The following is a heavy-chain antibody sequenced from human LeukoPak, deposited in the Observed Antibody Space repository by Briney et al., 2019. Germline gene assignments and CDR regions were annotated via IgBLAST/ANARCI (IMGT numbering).Heavy chain of an antibody. CDR2: IYTSGSA. CDR3: AREIRLNYGDYGNHYYYYYMDV. J-gene: IGHJ6*03. D-gene: IGHD4-17*01. CDR1: GGSIIDYY. V-gene: IGHV4-4*07. Sequence: SETLSLTCTVSGGSIIDYYWSWIRQSAGKGLEWIGRIYTSGSANYNPSLKSRVTMSVDTSKDQFSLKLSSVTAADTAVYYCAREIRLNYGDYGNHYYYYYMDVWGKGTTVTVSS.